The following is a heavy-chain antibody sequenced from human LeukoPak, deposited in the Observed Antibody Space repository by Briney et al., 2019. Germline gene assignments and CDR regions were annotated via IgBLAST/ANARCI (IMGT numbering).Heavy chain of an antibody. J-gene: IGHJ6*02. CDR3: ARSKADYYYYGMDV. CDR2: IYTSGST. Sequence: KPSETLSLTCTVSGGSISSYYWMWIRQPAGKGLEWIGRIYTSGSTNYNPSLKSRDTISVDTSKNPFSLKLSSVTAADTAVYYCARSKADYYYYGMDVWGQGTTVTVSS. CDR1: GGSISSYY. D-gene: IGHD4-11*01. V-gene: IGHV4-4*07.